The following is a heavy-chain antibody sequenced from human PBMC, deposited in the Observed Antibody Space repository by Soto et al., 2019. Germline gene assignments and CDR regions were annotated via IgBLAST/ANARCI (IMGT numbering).Heavy chain of an antibody. CDR3: AGLTGGTYNWFDP. V-gene: IGHV4-4*02. J-gene: IGHJ5*02. Sequence: QVQLQESGPGLVKPSGTLSLTCAVSGDSISSSKWWSWVRQPPGKGLEWIREIYHSGSTNYNPSLKSRVSISVDKSTNQFSLRLSSVTAADTAVYYCAGLTGGTYNWFDPWGQGTLVTVSS. D-gene: IGHD7-27*01. CDR2: IYHSGST. CDR1: GDSISSSKW.